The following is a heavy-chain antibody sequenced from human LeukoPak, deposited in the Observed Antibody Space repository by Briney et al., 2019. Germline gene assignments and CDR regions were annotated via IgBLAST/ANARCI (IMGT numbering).Heavy chain of an antibody. CDR1: GFTFSRYW. D-gene: IGHD1/OR15-1a*01. Sequence: GGSLRLSCAVSGFTFSRYWMNWVRQAPGKGLEWVANIKEDGSEKNYVDSVKGRFTTSRDNALNSVFLQMDSLRDEDTALYFCARGLIGTGGIDFWGQGTLVTVSS. CDR3: ARGLIGTGGIDF. V-gene: IGHV3-7*01. CDR2: IKEDGSEK. J-gene: IGHJ4*02.